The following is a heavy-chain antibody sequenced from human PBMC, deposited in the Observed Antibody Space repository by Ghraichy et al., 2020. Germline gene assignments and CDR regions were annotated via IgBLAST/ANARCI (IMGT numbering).Heavy chain of an antibody. CDR1: GYIFSDYG. V-gene: IGHV1-18*04. D-gene: IGHD3-10*01. CDR3: ARDQKQYYGPGIRGFDI. Sequence: ASVKVSCTASGYIFSDYGISWVRQAPGEGLEWMGWISGYDGNTNFAQKFQVRFNMTTDTSANTAYMELRSLRSDDTAVYYCARDQKQYYGPGIRGFDIWGQGTLVTVSS. J-gene: IGHJ3*02. CDR2: ISGYDGNT.